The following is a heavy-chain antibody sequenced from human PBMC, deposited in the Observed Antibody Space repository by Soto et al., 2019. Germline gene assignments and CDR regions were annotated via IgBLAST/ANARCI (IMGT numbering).Heavy chain of an antibody. J-gene: IGHJ3*02. Sequence: GASVKVSCKDSGYTFTNFGISWVRQAPGQGLEWMGWISAYNGNTNYAQKLQGRVTMTTDTSTSTAYMELRSLRSDDTAVYYCARDAILRYFDWLLEGDAFDIWGQGTMVTVSS. D-gene: IGHD3-9*01. V-gene: IGHV1-18*01. CDR3: ARDAILRYFDWLLEGDAFDI. CDR1: GYTFTNFG. CDR2: ISAYNGNT.